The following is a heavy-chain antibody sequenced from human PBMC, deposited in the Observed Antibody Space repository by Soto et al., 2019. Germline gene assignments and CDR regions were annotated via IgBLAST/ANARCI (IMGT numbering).Heavy chain of an antibody. CDR3: AKARFAELHSRFDP. V-gene: IGHV3-9*01. Sequence: GGSLRLSCAASGFTIDAYAMHWARQAPGKGLEWVSGINWDSGVIGYADSVKGRFTISRDNAKNSLYLQMNSLRAEDTALYYCAKARFAELHSRFDPWGQGTLVTVSS. D-gene: IGHD3-10*01. CDR2: INWDSGVI. CDR1: GFTIDAYA. J-gene: IGHJ5*02.